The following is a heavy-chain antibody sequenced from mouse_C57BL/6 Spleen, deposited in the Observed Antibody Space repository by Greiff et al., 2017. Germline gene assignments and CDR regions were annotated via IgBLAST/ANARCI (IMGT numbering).Heavy chain of an antibody. CDR2: INPRTGGT. D-gene: IGHD1-1*01. V-gene: IGHV1-42*01. Sequence: VHVKQSGPELVKPGASVKISCKASGYSFTGYYMNWVKQSPEKSLEWIGEINPRTGGTTYNQKFKAKATLTVDKSSSTAYMQLKSLTSEDSAVYYCARATTVVASFDYWGQGTTLTVSS. CDR1: GYSFTGYY. J-gene: IGHJ2*01. CDR3: ARATTVVASFDY.